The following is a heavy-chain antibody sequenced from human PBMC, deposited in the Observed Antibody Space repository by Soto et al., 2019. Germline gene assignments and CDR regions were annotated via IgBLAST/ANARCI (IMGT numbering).Heavy chain of an antibody. CDR1: GFTFSSYS. CDR2: ISSSSSYI. CDR3: ARDRDLGGSGGSWRGY. D-gene: IGHD2-15*01. J-gene: IGHJ4*02. Sequence: GGSLRLSCAASGFTFSSYSMNWVRQAPGKGLEWVSSISSSSSYIYYADSVKGRFTISRDNAKNSLYLQMNSLRAEDTAVYYCARDRDLGGSGGSWRGYWGQGTLVTVSS. V-gene: IGHV3-21*01.